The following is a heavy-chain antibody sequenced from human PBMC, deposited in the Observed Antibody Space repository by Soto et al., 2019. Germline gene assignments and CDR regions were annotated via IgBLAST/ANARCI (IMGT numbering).Heavy chain of an antibody. J-gene: IGHJ4*02. CDR3: ARDRAYRRFDY. D-gene: IGHD4-4*01. CDR1: GFSFNSAW. V-gene: IGHV3-7*03. CDR2: MNEDGSER. Sequence: EVQLVESGGGLVQPGGSLRLSCAVSGFSFNSAWMTWIRQAPGKGLERVAIMNEDGSERYYVDSVKGRFTISRDNAKNALFLQMNSLRVEDTAVYFCARDRAYRRFDYWGQGSLVTVSS.